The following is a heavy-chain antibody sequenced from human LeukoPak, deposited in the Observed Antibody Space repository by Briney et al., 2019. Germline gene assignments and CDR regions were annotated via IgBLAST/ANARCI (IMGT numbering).Heavy chain of an antibody. CDR3: ARDRQQLVQDY. V-gene: IGHV3-21*01. CDR1: GFTFSSYS. CDR2: ISSSSSYI. J-gene: IGHJ4*02. D-gene: IGHD6-13*01. Sequence: GGSLRLSCAASGFTFSSYSMNWVRQAPGKGLEWVSSISSSSSYIYYADSVKGRFTISRNNAKNSLYPQMNSLRAEDTAVYYCARDRQQLVQDYWGQGTLVTVSS.